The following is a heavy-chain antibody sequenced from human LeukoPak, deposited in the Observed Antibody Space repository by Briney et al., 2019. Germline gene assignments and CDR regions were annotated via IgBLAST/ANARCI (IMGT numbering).Heavy chain of an antibody. CDR3: AKDGWNGNYYLDY. V-gene: IGHV3-33*06. CDR1: GFTFGSYC. CDR2: IWHDGSNK. J-gene: IGHJ4*02. Sequence: GRCLRLSCAASGFTFGSYCIRWVRQDTGKGLEWVAVIWHDGSNKYYAESVKGRFTISRDNSKNTLHLEMSSLRAEDTALYFCAKDGWNGNYYLDYWGQGTLVTVSS. D-gene: IGHD1-7*01.